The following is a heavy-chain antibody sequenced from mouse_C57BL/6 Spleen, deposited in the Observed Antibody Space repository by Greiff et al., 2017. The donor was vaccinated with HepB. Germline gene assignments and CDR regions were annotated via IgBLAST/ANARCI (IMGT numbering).Heavy chain of an antibody. CDR1: GYTFTDYE. CDR2: IDPETGGT. CDR3: TRGGYYHYVDY. J-gene: IGHJ2*01. Sequence: QVQLQQSGAELVRPGASVTLSCKASGYTFTDYEMHWVKQTPVHGLEWIGAIDPETGGTAYNQKFKGKAILTADKSSSTAYMELRSLTSEDSAVYYCTRGGYYHYVDYWGQGTTLTVSS. V-gene: IGHV1-15*01. D-gene: IGHD1-1*02.